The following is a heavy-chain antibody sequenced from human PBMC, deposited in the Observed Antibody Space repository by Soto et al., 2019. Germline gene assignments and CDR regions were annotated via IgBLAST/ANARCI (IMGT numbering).Heavy chain of an antibody. CDR3: AAVRVLTTGPEGIFDY. V-gene: IGHV4-38-2*01. J-gene: IGHJ4*02. D-gene: IGHD3-9*01. CDR2: LYSGPT. Sequence: SETLSLTCAVSGYSIRNGYYWAWIRQPPGKGLEWIGSLYSGPTYYNPSLKSRIFICGDMSKSHFSLNRNSATATDTATYYSAAVRVLTTGPEGIFDYWGQGTLVTVS. CDR1: GYSIRNGYY.